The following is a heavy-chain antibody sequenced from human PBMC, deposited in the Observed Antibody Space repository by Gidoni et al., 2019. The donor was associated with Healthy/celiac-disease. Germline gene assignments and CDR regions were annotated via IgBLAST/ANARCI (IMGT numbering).Heavy chain of an antibody. J-gene: IGHJ5*02. CDR2: INHSGST. CDR1: GGSFSGYY. Sequence: QVQLQQWGAGLLKPSETLSLTCAVYGGSFSGYYWSWIRQPPGKGLEWIGEINHSGSTNYNPSLKSRVTISVDTSKNQFSLKLSSVTAADTAVYYCARAVSGYSSIGNPNWFDPWGQGTLVTVSS. V-gene: IGHV4-34*01. D-gene: IGHD5-18*01. CDR3: ARAVSGYSSIGNPNWFDP.